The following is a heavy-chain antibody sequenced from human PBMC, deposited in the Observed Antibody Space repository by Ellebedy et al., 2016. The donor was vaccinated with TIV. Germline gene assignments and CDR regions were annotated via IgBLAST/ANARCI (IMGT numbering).Heavy chain of an antibody. Sequence: SETLSLXCAVYGGSFSGYYWSWIRQPPGKGLEWIGEINHSGSTNYNPSLKSRVTISVDTSKNQFSLKLSSVTAADTAVYYCARGIGRMYYYGSGSPPWGYWGQGTLVTVSS. CDR1: GGSFSGYY. D-gene: IGHD3-10*01. V-gene: IGHV4-34*01. CDR2: INHSGST. CDR3: ARGIGRMYYYGSGSPPWGY. J-gene: IGHJ4*02.